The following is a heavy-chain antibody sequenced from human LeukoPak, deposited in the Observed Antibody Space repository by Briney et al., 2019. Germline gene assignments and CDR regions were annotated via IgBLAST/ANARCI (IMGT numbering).Heavy chain of an antibody. D-gene: IGHD3-10*01. CDR3: ARVVPPYGSGSRYYYMDV. J-gene: IGHJ6*03. CDR2: ISGSGGST. V-gene: IGHV3-23*01. CDR1: GFTFSSYA. Sequence: PGGSLRLSCAASGFTFSSYAMSWVRQAPGKGLEWVSAISGSGGSTYYADSVKGRFTISRDNSKNTLYLQMNSLRAEDTAVYYCARVVPPYGSGSRYYYMDVWGKGTTVTVSS.